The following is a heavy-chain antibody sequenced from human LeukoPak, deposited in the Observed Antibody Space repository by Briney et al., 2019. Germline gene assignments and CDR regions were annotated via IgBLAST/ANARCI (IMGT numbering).Heavy chain of an antibody. Sequence: GGSLRLSCAASGFTFSTYWMTWVRQAPGKGLEWVATIRQDDIERHLVDSVKGRFFISRDNAKNSLYLQMNSLTVEDTAVYYCVRGCNRAHCPYFFDSWGQGTLITVS. V-gene: IGHV3-7*01. J-gene: IGHJ4*02. CDR1: GFTFSTYW. CDR3: VRGCNRAHCPYFFDS. CDR2: IRQDDIER. D-gene: IGHD2/OR15-2a*01.